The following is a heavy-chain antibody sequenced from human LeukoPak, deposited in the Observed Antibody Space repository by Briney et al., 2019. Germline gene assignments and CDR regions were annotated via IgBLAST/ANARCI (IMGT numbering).Heavy chain of an antibody. CDR2: ISYDGSNK. D-gene: IGHD3-22*01. CDR3: ANWYYYDSSGYYHKPYYYGMDV. CDR1: GFTFSSYA. V-gene: IGHV3-30*04. Sequence: GGSLRLSCAASGFTFSSYAMHWVRQAPGKGLEWVAVISYDGSNKYYADSVKGRFTISRDNSKNTLYLQMNSLRAEDTAVYYCANWYYYDSSGYYHKPYYYGMDVWGQGTTVTVSS. J-gene: IGHJ6*02.